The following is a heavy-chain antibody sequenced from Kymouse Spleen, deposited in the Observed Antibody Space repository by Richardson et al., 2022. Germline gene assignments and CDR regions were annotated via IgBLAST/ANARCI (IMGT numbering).Heavy chain of an antibody. D-gene: IGHD7-27*02. CDR1: GFTFSNAW. CDR3: TTENWGRDYYYGMDV. Sequence: EVQLVESGGGLVKPGGSLRLSCAASGFTFSNAWMSWVRQAPGKGLEWVGRIKSKTDGGTTDYAAPVKGRFTISRDDSKNTLYLQMNSLKTEDTAVYYCTTENWGRDYYYGMDVWGQGTTVTVSS. CDR2: IKSKTDGGTT. V-gene: IGHV3-15*01. J-gene: IGHJ6*02.